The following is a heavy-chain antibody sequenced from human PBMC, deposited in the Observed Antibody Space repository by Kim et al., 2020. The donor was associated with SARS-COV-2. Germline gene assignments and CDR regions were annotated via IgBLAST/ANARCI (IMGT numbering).Heavy chain of an antibody. J-gene: IGHJ4*02. CDR2: VKEDGSDK. CDR1: GFTFRSYW. Sequence: GGSLRLSCAASGFTFRSYWMSWVRQAPGKGLEWVASVKEDGSDKYYVDSVRGRFTISRDNAKNSLYLQMNSLRAEDTAVYYCARGKLPTGYYFDYWGQGT. V-gene: IGHV3-7*01. CDR3: ARGKLPTGYYFDY. D-gene: IGHD1-26*01.